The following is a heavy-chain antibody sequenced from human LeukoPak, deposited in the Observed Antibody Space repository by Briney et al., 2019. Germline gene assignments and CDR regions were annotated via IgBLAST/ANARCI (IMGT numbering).Heavy chain of an antibody. CDR1: GGTFSSYA. Sequence: SVKVSCKASGGTFSSYAISWVRQAPGQGLEWMGGIIPIFGTANYAQKFQGRVTITADKSTSTAYMELSSLRSEDTAVYYCARSAQEGVPAASFDYWGQGTLVTVSS. D-gene: IGHD2-2*01. J-gene: IGHJ4*02. CDR3: ARSAQEGVPAASFDY. V-gene: IGHV1-69*06. CDR2: IIPIFGTA.